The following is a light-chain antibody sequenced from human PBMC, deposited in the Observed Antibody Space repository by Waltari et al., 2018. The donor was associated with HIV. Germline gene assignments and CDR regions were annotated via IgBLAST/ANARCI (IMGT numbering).Light chain of an antibody. Sequence: DIQLTQSPSLLSVSVGDRVTITCRTSQGISSHLAWYQQKPGKAPKLLIYAASTLQSGVPSRFSGSGSGTEFTLTIDSLQPKDFATYYCQQLDSYPQITFGEGTKVEVK. J-gene: IGKJ4*01. CDR2: AAS. CDR1: QGISSH. CDR3: QQLDSYPQIT. V-gene: IGKV1-9*01.